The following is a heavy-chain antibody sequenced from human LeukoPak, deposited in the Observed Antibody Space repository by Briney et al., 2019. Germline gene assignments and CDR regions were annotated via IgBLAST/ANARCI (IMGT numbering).Heavy chain of an antibody. Sequence: GGSLRLSCAVSGFSVSTYAMSWVRQAPGKGLEWVSSMSGSGAKTNYADSVKGRFTIYRDNSKNTLYLHMNSLRAEDTAVYYWADLRFLEWLSRGGGMDVWGQGTTVTVSS. D-gene: IGHD3-3*01. CDR1: GFSVSTYA. CDR3: ADLRFLEWLSRGGGMDV. V-gene: IGHV3-23*01. J-gene: IGHJ6*02. CDR2: MSGSGAKT.